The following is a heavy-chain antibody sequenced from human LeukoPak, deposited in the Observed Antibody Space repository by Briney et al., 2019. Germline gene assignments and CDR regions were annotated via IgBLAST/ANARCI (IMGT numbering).Heavy chain of an antibody. D-gene: IGHD5-18*01. CDR2: IYYSGST. CDR3: ARDIRGYSYGDDAFDI. V-gene: IGHV4-30-4*01. J-gene: IGHJ3*02. CDR1: GGSISSGDYY. Sequence: SETLSLTCTVSGGSISSGDYYWSWIRQPPGKGLEWIGDIYYSGSTYYNPSLKSRVTISVDTSKNQFSQKLSSVTAADTAVYYCARDIRGYSYGDDAFDIWGQGTMVTVSS.